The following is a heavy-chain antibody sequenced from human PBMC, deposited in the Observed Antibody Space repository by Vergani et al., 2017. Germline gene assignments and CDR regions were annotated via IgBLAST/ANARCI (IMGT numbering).Heavy chain of an antibody. CDR3: ARLYDSSGYSDY. CDR2: IIPIFGTA. CDR1: GGTFSSNS. Sequence: QGQLAQSGAEVKKPGSSVKVSCKSSGGTFSSNSISWVRQAPGQGLEWMGRIIPIFGTANYAQKFQGRVTITADESTSTAYMELSSLRSEDTAVYYCARLYDSSGYSDYWGQGTLVTVSS. V-gene: IGHV1-69*13. J-gene: IGHJ4*02. D-gene: IGHD3-22*01.